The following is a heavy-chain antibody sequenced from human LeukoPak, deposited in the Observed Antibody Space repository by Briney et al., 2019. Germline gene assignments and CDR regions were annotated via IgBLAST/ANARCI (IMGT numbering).Heavy chain of an antibody. CDR3: ARRDYGDYHDAFDI. CDR2: IYSGGST. Sequence: GGSLRLSCAASGFTVSSNYMSWVRQAPGKGLERVSVIYSGGSTYYADSVKGRFTISRDNSKNTLYLQMNSLRAEDTAVYYCARRDYGDYHDAFDIWGQGTMVTVSS. J-gene: IGHJ3*02. V-gene: IGHV3-66*01. D-gene: IGHD4-17*01. CDR1: GFTVSSNY.